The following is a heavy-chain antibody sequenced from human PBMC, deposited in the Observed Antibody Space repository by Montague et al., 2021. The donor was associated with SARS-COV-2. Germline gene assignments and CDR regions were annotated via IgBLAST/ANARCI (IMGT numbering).Heavy chain of an antibody. CDR2: IYYSGST. D-gene: IGHD3-9*01. CDR3: ARTGLGAYDILTGYTVNAFDM. J-gene: IGHJ3*02. Sequence: SETLSLTCSVSGGSITSDNYYWGWIRQPPGKGLKWVGRIYYSGSTNYNPSLKSRVTISVDTSKNQFSLKLSSVTAADTAVYYCARTGLGAYDILTGYTVNAFDMWGQGTMVTVSS. V-gene: IGHV4-61*01. CDR1: GGSITSDNYY.